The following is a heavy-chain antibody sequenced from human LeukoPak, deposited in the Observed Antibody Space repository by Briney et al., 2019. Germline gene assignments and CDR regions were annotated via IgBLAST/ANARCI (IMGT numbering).Heavy chain of an antibody. CDR3: ARDRGSLWVARRTDAFDI. Sequence: SVKVSCKASGGTFSSYAISWVRQAPGRGLEWMGGIIPIFGTANYAQKFQGRVTITADESTSTAYMELSSPRSEDTAVYYCARDRGSLWVARRTDAFDIWGQGTMVTVSS. CDR2: IIPIFGTA. CDR1: GGTFSSYA. V-gene: IGHV1-69*13. D-gene: IGHD2-15*01. J-gene: IGHJ3*02.